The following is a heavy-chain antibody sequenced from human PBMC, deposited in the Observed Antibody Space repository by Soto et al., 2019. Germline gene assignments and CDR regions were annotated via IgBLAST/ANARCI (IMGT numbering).Heavy chain of an antibody. CDR3: ARQFDYDTSGYYYAY. CDR1: RGTFNKYA. J-gene: IGHJ4*02. CDR2: ITPLFGTP. D-gene: IGHD6-25*01. V-gene: IGHV1-69*13. Sequence: TSVKVSCKASRGTFNKYAIDWVRQAPGQGLEWMGGITPLFGTPNYAQRFQGRVTISADEVTSTAYMALRSLRSDDTGVYYCARQFDYDTSGYYYAYWGQGTLVTVSS.